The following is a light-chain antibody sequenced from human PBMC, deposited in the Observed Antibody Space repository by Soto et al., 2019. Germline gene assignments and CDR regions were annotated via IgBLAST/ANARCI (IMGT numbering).Light chain of an antibody. V-gene: IGLV1-40*01. Sequence: QSVLTQTPSVSGAPGQRVTISCTESSSNIGAGYDVHWYQQLPGTATKLLIYGNSNRPSGVPDRFSGYKSGTSASLASTGLQDEDEADYDCQSYDRSLSAWVFGGGTKLTVL. CDR1: SSNIGAGYD. J-gene: IGLJ3*02. CDR2: GNS. CDR3: QSYDRSLSAWV.